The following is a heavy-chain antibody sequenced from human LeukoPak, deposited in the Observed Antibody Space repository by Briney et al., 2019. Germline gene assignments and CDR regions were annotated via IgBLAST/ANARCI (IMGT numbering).Heavy chain of an antibody. V-gene: IGHV4-38-2*02. Sequence: PSETLSLTCTVSGGSISSYYWSWIRQPPGKGLEWIGSIYHSGSTYYNPSLKSRVTISVDTSKNYFSLRLSSVTAADTAVYYCARENYYDSGVGRYYADYWGQGTLVTVSS. J-gene: IGHJ4*02. CDR2: IYHSGST. CDR3: ARENYYDSGVGRYYADY. CDR1: GGSISSYY. D-gene: IGHD3-22*01.